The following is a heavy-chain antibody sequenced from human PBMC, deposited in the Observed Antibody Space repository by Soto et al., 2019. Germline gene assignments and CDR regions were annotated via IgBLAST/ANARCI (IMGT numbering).Heavy chain of an antibody. Sequence: QLQLQESGSGLVKPSQTLSLTCAVSGGSISSGGYSWSWIRQPPGKGLEWIGYIYHSGSTYYNPSLKSRATISVGSSKNQFALKLSSVTDADTAGYYCARVPGPCGQGTLVTVAS. J-gene: IGHJ5*02. CDR1: GGSISSGGYS. D-gene: IGHD7-27*01. V-gene: IGHV4-30-2*01. CDR3: ARVPGP. CDR2: IYHSGST.